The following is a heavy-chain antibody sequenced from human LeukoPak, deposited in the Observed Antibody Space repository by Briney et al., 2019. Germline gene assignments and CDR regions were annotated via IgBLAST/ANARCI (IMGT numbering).Heavy chain of an antibody. CDR3: AGDSGYDLS. J-gene: IGHJ4*02. V-gene: IGHV4-4*07. D-gene: IGHD5-12*01. CDR2: MYTSGNT. Sequence: SETLSLTCTVSGDSISSYFWSWIRQPAGKGLELIGRMYTSGNTIYNPSLKSRVSMSVDTSKSQLSLKVRSVTAADTAVYYCAGDSGYDLSWGQGTLVTVSS. CDR1: GDSISSYF.